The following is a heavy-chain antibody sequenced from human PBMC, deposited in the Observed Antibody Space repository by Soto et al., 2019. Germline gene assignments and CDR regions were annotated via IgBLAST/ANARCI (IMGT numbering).Heavy chain of an antibody. CDR1: GYIFTDHY. CDR2: INPISGDT. D-gene: IGHD3-16*01. V-gene: IGHV1-2*02. CDR3: ARVRRSPDGVDV. J-gene: IGHJ6*02. Sequence: QVQLVQSGAEVKKPGASVKVSCKASGYIFTDHYIHWVRQAPGQGLEWMGWINPISGDTDYAQKFQGRVIMTRDTSILTAYMDLSSLKSDDTAVYYCARVRRSPDGVDVWGQGTTVTVSS.